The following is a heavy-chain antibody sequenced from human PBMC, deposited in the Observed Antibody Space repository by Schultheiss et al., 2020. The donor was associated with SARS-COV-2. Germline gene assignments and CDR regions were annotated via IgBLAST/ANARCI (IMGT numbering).Heavy chain of an antibody. CDR3: ARGRYGSGSSFDY. D-gene: IGHD3-10*01. V-gene: IGHV3-23*01. CDR1: GFTFSSYW. CDR2: ISGSGGST. Sequence: GGSLRLSCAASGFTFSSYWMHWVRQAPGKGLVWVSAISGSGGSTYYADSVKGRFTISRDISKNTLYLQMNSLRAEDTAVYYCARGRYGSGSSFDYWGQGTLVTVSS. J-gene: IGHJ4*02.